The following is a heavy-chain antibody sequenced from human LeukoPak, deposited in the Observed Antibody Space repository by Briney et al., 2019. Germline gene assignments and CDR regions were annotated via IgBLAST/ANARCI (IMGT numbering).Heavy chain of an antibody. D-gene: IGHD1-7*01. CDR1: GFTFSSSA. J-gene: IGHJ6*02. V-gene: IGHV3-23*01. Sequence: PGGSLRLSCAASGFTFSSSAMSWVRQVPGKGLEWVSAISGSGGSTYYADSVKGRFTISRDNSKNTLYLQMNSLRAEDTAVYYCAKDLDWNYVGYYGMDVWGQGTTVTVSS. CDR2: ISGSGGST. CDR3: AKDLDWNYVGYYGMDV.